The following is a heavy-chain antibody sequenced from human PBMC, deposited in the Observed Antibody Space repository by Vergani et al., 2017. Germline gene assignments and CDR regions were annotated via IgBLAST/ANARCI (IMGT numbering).Heavy chain of an antibody. J-gene: IGHJ6*02. V-gene: IGHV1-18*04. Sequence: QVQLVQSGAEVKKPGASVKVSCKASGYTFTSYGISWVRQAPGQGLEWIGWISAYNGNTNYEQKLQGRVTMTTDTSTSTAYMELRSLRSDDTAVYYCARDPDIVVVPAAPYYYYYYGMDVWGQGTTVTVSS. D-gene: IGHD2-2*01. CDR2: ISAYNGNT. CDR1: GYTFTSYG. CDR3: ARDPDIVVVPAAPYYYYYYGMDV.